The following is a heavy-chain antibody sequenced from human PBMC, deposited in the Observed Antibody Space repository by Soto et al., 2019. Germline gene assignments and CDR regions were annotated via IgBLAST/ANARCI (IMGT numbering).Heavy chain of an antibody. Sequence: QVQLVQSGAEEKKPGASVKVSCKASGSTFSSYTMHWVRQAPGQSLEWMGWSNVGNGNTKYSQRFQGRVTITRDTSASTVYMGLSTLTSEDAAVYYGARADYGASLTDWGQGTLVTVSS. D-gene: IGHD4-17*01. CDR1: GSTFSSYT. J-gene: IGHJ1*01. CDR2: SNVGNGNT. CDR3: ARADYGASLTD. V-gene: IGHV1-3*05.